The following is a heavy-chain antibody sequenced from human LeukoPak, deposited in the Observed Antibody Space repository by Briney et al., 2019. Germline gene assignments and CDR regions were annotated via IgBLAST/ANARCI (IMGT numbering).Heavy chain of an antibody. V-gene: IGHV3-33*01. CDR3: ARGLVPGFLDY. J-gene: IGHJ4*02. CDR1: GFTFSSYG. CDR2: IWYDGSNK. D-gene: IGHD4-11*01. Sequence: GRSLRLSCAASGFTFSSYGMHWVRRAPGKGLEWVAVIWYDGSNKYYADSVRGRFTISRDNSKNTLYMQMNSLRAEDTAVYYCARGLVPGFLDYWGQGTPVTVSS.